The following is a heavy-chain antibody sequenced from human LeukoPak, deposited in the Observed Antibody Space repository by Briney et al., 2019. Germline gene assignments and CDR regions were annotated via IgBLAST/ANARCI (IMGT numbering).Heavy chain of an antibody. Sequence: HPGGSLRLSCEASGFTFSQYGMHWVRQAPGKGLVWVSSIQYDENKKSYSDSVKGRFTVSRDNSKNTLFLQMNRLRVEDTAVYYCARDVAWYCTRTSCSYFGSWGQGTLVTVSS. CDR1: GFTFSQYG. D-gene: IGHD2-2*01. CDR2: IQYDENKK. J-gene: IGHJ4*02. V-gene: IGHV3-30*02. CDR3: ARDVAWYCTRTSCSYFGS.